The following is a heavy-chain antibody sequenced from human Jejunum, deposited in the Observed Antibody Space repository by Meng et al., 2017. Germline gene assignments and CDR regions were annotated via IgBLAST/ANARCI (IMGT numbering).Heavy chain of an antibody. J-gene: IGHJ4*02. Sequence: GESLRLSCAASGFTFSDFWMSWVRQAPGKGLEWVANIKPDGSQKHYMDSQKGRITITRENAKNSVYLQMNSLRVEDTAVYYCARSAHWGLFNWGQGTLVTVSS. V-gene: IGHV3-7*01. CDR2: IKPDGSQK. CDR3: ARSAHWGLFN. CDR1: GFTFSDFW. D-gene: IGHD7-27*01.